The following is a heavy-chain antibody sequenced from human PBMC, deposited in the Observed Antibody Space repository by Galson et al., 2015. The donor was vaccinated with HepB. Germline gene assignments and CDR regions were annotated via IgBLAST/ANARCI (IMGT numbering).Heavy chain of an antibody. V-gene: IGHV3-73*01. CDR2: IRNRANNYAT. CDR3: TRPGYGSSWFLDYSHGMDI. D-gene: IGHD6-13*01. Sequence: ASGFTFSGSGIHWVRLASGKGLEWVGRIRNRANNYATAYAASVRGRFTVSRDDSKNTAYLQMNSLKTEDTAVYYCTRPGYGSSWFLDYSHGMDIWGQGTTVIAS. J-gene: IGHJ6*02. CDR1: GFTFSGSG.